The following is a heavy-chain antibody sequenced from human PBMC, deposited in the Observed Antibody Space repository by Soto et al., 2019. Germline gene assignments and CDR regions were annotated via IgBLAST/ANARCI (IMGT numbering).Heavy chain of an antibody. CDR3: ARYGTTGTTSNWFDP. CDR2: INHSGST. D-gene: IGHD1-1*01. Sequence: SETLSLTCAVYGGSFSGYYWSWIRQPPGKGLEWIGEINHSGSTNYNPSLKSRVTISVDTSKNQFSLKLSSVTAADTAVYYCARYGTTGTTSNWFDPWGQGTLVTVSS. V-gene: IGHV4-34*01. CDR1: GGSFSGYY. J-gene: IGHJ5*02.